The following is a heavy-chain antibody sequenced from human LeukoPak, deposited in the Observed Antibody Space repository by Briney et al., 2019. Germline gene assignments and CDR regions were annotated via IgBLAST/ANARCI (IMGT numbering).Heavy chain of an antibody. D-gene: IGHD2/OR15-2a*01. V-gene: IGHV4-4*07. J-gene: IGHJ5*02. CDR1: GDSINSYF. CDR2: LSTSGDT. Sequence: PSETLSLTCTVSGDSINSYFCSWIRQPAGKGLEWIGRLSTSGDTNYNPSLRSRITMSVDTSKNQFSLTLNSVTDADTAVYYCARGNIVLGGGRNWFDPWGQGTLVIVSA. CDR3: ARGNIVLGGGRNWFDP.